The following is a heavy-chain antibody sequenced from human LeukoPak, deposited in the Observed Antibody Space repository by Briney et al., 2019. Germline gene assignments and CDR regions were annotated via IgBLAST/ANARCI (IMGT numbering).Heavy chain of an antibody. Sequence: SETLSLTCTASAGSISSYYWSWIRQPPGKGLEWLGEINHSGSTNYNPSLKSRVTISVDTSKNQFSLKLSSVTAADTAVYYCASLYDYSNWWFDPWGQGTLVTVSS. CDR2: INHSGST. CDR1: AGSISSYY. V-gene: IGHV4-34*01. D-gene: IGHD4-11*01. CDR3: ASLYDYSNWWFDP. J-gene: IGHJ5*02.